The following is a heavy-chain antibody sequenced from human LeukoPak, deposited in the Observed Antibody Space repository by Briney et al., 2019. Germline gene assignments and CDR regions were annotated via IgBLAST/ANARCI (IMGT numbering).Heavy chain of an antibody. V-gene: IGHV4-59*01. CDR1: GGSISSYY. CDR3: ARVGCSSTSCPNWFDP. CDR2: IYYSGST. D-gene: IGHD2-2*01. J-gene: IGHJ5*02. Sequence: KPSETLSLTCTVSGGSISSYYWSWIRQPPGKGLEWIGYIYYSGSTNYNPSLKSRVTISVDTSKDQFSLKLTSVTAADTAVYYCARVGCSSTSCPNWFDPWGQGTLVTVSS.